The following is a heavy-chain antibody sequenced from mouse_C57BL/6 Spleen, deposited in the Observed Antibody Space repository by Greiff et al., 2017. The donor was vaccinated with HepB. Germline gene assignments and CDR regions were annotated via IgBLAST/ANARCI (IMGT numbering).Heavy chain of an antibody. J-gene: IGHJ3*01. V-gene: IGHV3-6*01. Sequence: EVQLQQSGPGLVKPSQSLSLTCSVTGYSITSGYYWNWIRQFPGNKLEWMGYISYDGSNNYNPSLKNRISITRDTSKNQFFLKLNSVTTEDTATYYCANLYYGSSPFAYWGQGTLVTVSA. D-gene: IGHD1-1*01. CDR2: ISYDGSN. CDR3: ANLYYGSSPFAY. CDR1: GYSITSGYY.